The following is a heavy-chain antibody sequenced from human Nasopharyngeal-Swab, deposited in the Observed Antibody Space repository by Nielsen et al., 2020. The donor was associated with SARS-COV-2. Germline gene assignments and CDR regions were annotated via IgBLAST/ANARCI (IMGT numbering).Heavy chain of an antibody. Sequence: GESLKISCEASGYNFNNYGMPWVRQAPGKGLEWVAAISYEGSKTSYVDSVKGRFTISRDYSKNTLYLQMNSLKTDDTAVYHCAKAREIFSFGQVRRDAFDIWGQRTMVTVSS. CDR3: AKAREIFSFGQVRRDAFDI. CDR2: ISYEGSKT. CDR1: GYNFNNYG. D-gene: IGHD3-10*01. J-gene: IGHJ3*02. V-gene: IGHV3-30*18.